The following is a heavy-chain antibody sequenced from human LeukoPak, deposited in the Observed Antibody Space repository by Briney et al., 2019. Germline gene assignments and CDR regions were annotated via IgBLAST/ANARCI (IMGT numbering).Heavy chain of an antibody. Sequence: PSETLSLTCAVSGGSISSSNWWSWVRQPPGKGLEWIGEIYHSGSTNYNPSLKSRVTISVDKSKNQFSLKLSSVTAADTAVYYCARRDYGDYEVDDAFDIWGQGTMVTVSS. CDR1: GGSISSSNW. CDR2: IYHSGST. J-gene: IGHJ3*02. V-gene: IGHV4-4*02. D-gene: IGHD4-17*01. CDR3: ARRDYGDYEVDDAFDI.